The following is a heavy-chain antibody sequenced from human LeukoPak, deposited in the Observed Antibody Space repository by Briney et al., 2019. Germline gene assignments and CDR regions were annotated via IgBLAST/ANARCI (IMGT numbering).Heavy chain of an antibody. D-gene: IGHD4-17*01. CDR3: ARPKVTTGYYYYMDV. CDR1: GFTFSSYS. Sequence: PGGSLRLSCAASGFTFSSYSMNWVRQAPGKGLEWVSSISSSSSYIYYADSVKGQFTISRDNAKNSLYLQMNSLRAEDTAVYYCARPKVTTGYYYYMDVWGKGTTVTVSS. J-gene: IGHJ6*03. CDR2: ISSSSSYI. V-gene: IGHV3-21*01.